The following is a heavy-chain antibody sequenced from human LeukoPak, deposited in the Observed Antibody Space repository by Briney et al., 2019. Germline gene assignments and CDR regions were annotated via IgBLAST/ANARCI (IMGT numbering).Heavy chain of an antibody. CDR2: ISGSGDST. J-gene: IGHJ4*02. V-gene: IGHV3-23*01. Sequence: AGGSLRLSCAASGFTFSSYAMSWVRQAPGKGLEWVSTISGSGDSTYYADSVKGRFTISRDNAKNSLYLQMNSLRAEDTAVYYCARDSGLPDYWGQGTLVTVSS. D-gene: IGHD3-22*01. CDR1: GFTFSSYA. CDR3: ARDSGLPDY.